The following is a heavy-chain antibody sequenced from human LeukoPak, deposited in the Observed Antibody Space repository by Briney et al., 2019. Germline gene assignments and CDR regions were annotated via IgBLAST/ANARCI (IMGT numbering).Heavy chain of an antibody. V-gene: IGHV4-59*09. J-gene: IGHJ4*02. D-gene: IGHD6-13*01. CDR3: ARGIAAAGRGDY. Sequence: WIGYIYYSGSTNYNPSLKSRVTISVDTSKNQFSLKLSSVTAADTAVYYCARGIAAAGRGDYWGQGTLVTVSS. CDR2: IYYSGST.